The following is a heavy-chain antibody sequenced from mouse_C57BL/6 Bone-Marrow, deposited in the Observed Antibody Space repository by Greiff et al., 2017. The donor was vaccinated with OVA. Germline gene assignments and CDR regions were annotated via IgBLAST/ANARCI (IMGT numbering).Heavy chain of an antibody. D-gene: IGHD2-5*01. CDR3: ARGRYSNYGYFDV. Sequence: QVQLQQPGAELVKPGASVKLSCKASGYTFTSYWMQWVKQRPGQGLEWIGEIDPSDSYTNYNQKFKGKATLTVDTSSSTAYMQLSSLTSEDSAVYYCARGRYSNYGYFDVWGTGTTVTVSS. J-gene: IGHJ1*03. V-gene: IGHV1-50*01. CDR2: IDPSDSYT. CDR1: GYTFTSYW.